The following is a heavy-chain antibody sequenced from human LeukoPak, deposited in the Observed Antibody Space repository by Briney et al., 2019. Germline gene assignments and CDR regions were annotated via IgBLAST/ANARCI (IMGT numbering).Heavy chain of an antibody. Sequence: GSLRLSCEDSGFTFRSYEMNWVRQAPGKGPEWIGSLHYSGSTYYNPSLKSRVTISVDTSTNHFSLKLSSVTAADTAVYYCARAGEGDYHTKLWADNNWFDPWGQGTLVIVSS. J-gene: IGHJ5*02. CDR3: ARAGEGDYHTKLWADNNWFDP. D-gene: IGHD4-17*01. V-gene: IGHV4-38-2*01. CDR1: GFTFRSYE. CDR2: LHYSGST.